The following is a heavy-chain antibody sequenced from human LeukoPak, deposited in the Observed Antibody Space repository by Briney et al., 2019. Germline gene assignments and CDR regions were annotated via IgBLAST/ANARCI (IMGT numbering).Heavy chain of an antibody. J-gene: IGHJ5*02. D-gene: IGHD2-21*01. CDR3: ARSLYCGGDCYSGEYNWFDP. Sequence: SETLSLTCTVSGGSISSSSYYWGWIRQPPGKGLEWIGSIYYSGSTYYNPSLKSRVTISVDTSKNQFSLKLSSVTAADTAVYYCARSLYCGGDCYSGEYNWFDPWGQGTLVTVSS. V-gene: IGHV4-39*07. CDR1: GGSISSSSYY. CDR2: IYYSGST.